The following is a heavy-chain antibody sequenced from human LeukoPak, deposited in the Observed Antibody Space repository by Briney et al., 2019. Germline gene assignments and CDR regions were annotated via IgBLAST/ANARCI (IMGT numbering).Heavy chain of an antibody. Sequence: SETLSPTCTLSGGSISSYYWSWIRQPPRKGLEWIGYIDYSGSTNYNPSLKSRVTISIDTSKNQFSLKLSSVTAADTAVYYCARVKRYHSDSSGYYFFDPWGQGTLVTVSS. CDR2: IDYSGST. CDR3: ARVKRYHSDSSGYYFFDP. V-gene: IGHV4-59*01. J-gene: IGHJ5*02. D-gene: IGHD3-22*01. CDR1: GGSISSYY.